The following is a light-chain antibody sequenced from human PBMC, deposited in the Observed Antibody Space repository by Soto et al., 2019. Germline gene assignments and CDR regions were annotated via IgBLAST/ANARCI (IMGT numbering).Light chain of an antibody. Sequence: EIVLTQSPGTLSLSPGERATLSCRASQSVSSSYLAWYQQKPGQAPRLLIYGASSRATGIPDRFSGSGSGKDFTLTSSRLKPEEFAVYYCQQYGSSPPWTFGQGTKVEIK. V-gene: IGKV3-20*01. CDR3: QQYGSSPPWT. CDR1: QSVSSSY. CDR2: GAS. J-gene: IGKJ1*01.